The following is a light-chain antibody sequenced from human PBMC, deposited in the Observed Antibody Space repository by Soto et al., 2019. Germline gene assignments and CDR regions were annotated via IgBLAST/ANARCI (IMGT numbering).Light chain of an antibody. CDR1: QTLLHSNGYTY. J-gene: IGKJ2*01. CDR3: MQGLRPMYT. V-gene: IGKV2-28*01. CDR2: LGS. Sequence: IALTQSPLSLSVTPVDPASISCRSSQTLLHSNGYTYLNWYLQKPGQSPQLLIYLGSNRASGVPDRFSGSGSGTDFTLKINRVQAEDVGVFYCMQGLRPMYTFGQGTKVDIK.